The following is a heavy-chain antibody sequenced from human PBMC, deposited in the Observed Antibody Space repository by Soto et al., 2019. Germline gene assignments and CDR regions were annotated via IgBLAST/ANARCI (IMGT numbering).Heavy chain of an antibody. CDR2: INPNSGGT. J-gene: IGHJ3*02. CDR1: GYTFTGYY. Sequence: ASVKVSCKASGYTFTGYYMHWVRQAPGQGLEWMGWINPNSGGTNYAQKFQGWVTITRDTSISTAYMELSRLRSDDTAVYYCARVGVGSGYYYSGAFDIWGQGTMVTVSS. CDR3: ARVGVGSGYYYSGAFDI. D-gene: IGHD3-22*01. V-gene: IGHV1-2*04.